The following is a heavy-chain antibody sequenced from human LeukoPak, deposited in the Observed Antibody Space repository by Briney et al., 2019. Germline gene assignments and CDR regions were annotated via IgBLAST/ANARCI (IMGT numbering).Heavy chain of an antibody. D-gene: IGHD3-3*01. CDR2: IASDGSST. CDR1: GFTFSSYW. CDR3: ARDPPATIFGVVIHFDY. J-gene: IGHJ4*02. V-gene: IGHV3-74*01. Sequence: SGGSLRLSCAASGFTFSSYWMNWVRQAPGKGLVWVSRIASDGSSTTYADSVKGRFSISRDNAKNTLYLQMNSLRAEDTAVYYCARDPPATIFGVVIHFDYWGQGTLVTVSS.